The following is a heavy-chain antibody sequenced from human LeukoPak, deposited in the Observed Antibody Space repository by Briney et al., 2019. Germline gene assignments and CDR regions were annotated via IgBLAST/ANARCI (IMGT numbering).Heavy chain of an antibody. D-gene: IGHD2-15*01. Sequence: WETLSLTCTVSGAANSRYYWSWIRQPPGKGQEGIGYHYYSGSPNYNPSLKSRVTIYVDTSKGQFSLKMNSVTAADTAVYYCARHCSGGNCYSGEYFDNWGQGTLVTVSS. CDR2: HYYSGSP. CDR1: GAANSRYY. CDR3: ARHCSGGNCYSGEYFDN. V-gene: IGHV4-59*01. J-gene: IGHJ4*02.